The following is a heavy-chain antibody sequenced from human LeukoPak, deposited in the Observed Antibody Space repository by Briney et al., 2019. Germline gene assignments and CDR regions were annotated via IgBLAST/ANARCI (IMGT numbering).Heavy chain of an antibody. CDR3: VRASVESGGAFDI. D-gene: IGHD2-15*01. CDR1: GGSISSSSYY. Sequence: SETLSLTCTVSGGSISSSSYYWGWIRQPPGKGLEWIGSIYYSGSTYYNPSLKSRVTISVDTSKNQFSLKLSSMTAADTAVYYCVRASVESGGAFDIWGQGTMVTVSS. CDR2: IYYSGST. J-gene: IGHJ3*02. V-gene: IGHV4-39*07.